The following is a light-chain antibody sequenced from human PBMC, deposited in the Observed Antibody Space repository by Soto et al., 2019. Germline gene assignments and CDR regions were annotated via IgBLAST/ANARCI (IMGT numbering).Light chain of an antibody. CDR2: TAS. CDR3: QQYNSYSPT. V-gene: IGKV1-5*03. Sequence: DNQMAQSPSAPSAYVGDRVTITCRARQSISVWLAWYQPKAGKPPNLLIYTASRLERGVPSRFSGSGSETEFTLTISGLQPDDSATYDCQQYNSYSPTFGQGTKVDI. J-gene: IGKJ1*01. CDR1: QSISVW.